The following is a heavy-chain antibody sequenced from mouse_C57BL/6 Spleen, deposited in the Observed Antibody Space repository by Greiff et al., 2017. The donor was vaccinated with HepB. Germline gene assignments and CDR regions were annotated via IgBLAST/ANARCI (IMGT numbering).Heavy chain of an antibody. CDR3: ASPYGYDWFAY. J-gene: IGHJ3*01. V-gene: IGHV5-6*01. CDR1: GFTFSSYA. D-gene: IGHD2-2*01. CDR2: ISSGGSYT. Sequence: EVQVVESGGGLVKPGGSLKLSCAASGFTFSSYAMSWVRQTPDKRLEWVATISSGGSYTYYPDSVKGRFTISRDNAKNTLYLQMSSLKSEDTAMYYCASPYGYDWFAYWGQGTLVTVSA.